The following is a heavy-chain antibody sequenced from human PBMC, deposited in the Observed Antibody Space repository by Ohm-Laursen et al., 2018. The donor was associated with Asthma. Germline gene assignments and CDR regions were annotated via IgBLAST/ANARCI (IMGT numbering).Heavy chain of an antibody. CDR2: ISGSGGST. CDR1: GFTFSSYA. CDR3: AKRRDYYNSSGYFVY. V-gene: IGHV3-23*01. Sequence: SLRLSCAASGFTFSSYAMSWVRQAPGKGLEWVSAISGSGGSTYYADSVKGRFTISRDNSKNTLYLQMNSLRAEDTAVYYCAKRRDYYNSSGYFVYWGQGTLVTVSS. D-gene: IGHD3-22*01. J-gene: IGHJ4*02.